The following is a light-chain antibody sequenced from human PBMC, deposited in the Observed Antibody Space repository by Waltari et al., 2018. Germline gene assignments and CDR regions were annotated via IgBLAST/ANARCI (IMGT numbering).Light chain of an antibody. CDR2: GAS. CDR3: QQYKHLPAT. Sequence: EVVLTQSPETLSVSPGERATLSCRSSRSVNSNLARDQPKPGQDPRLLMYGASTRPTGIPARFSGSGSGTEFNLTITSLESEDFAVYYCQQYKHLPATFGRGTKVEI. V-gene: IGKV3-15*01. J-gene: IGKJ4*01. CDR1: RSVNSN.